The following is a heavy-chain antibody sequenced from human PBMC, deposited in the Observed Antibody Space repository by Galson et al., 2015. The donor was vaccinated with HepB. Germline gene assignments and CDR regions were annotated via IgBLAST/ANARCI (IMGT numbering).Heavy chain of an antibody. CDR3: ARQYDTSGYYAY. CDR2: IIPLFGSA. D-gene: IGHD3-22*01. V-gene: IGHV1-69*13. Sequence: SVKVSCKASGVTFGSYAISWLRQAPGQGLEWMGGIIPLFGSANYAQKLQGRVTITADESTSTTYMELSSLRSEDTALYYCARQYDTSGYYAYWGQGTLVTVSS. J-gene: IGHJ4*02. CDR1: GVTFGSYA.